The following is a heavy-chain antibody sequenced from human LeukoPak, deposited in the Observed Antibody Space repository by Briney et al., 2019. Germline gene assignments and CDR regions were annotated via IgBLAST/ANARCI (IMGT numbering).Heavy chain of an antibody. V-gene: IGHV3-33*08. D-gene: IGHD4-17*01. CDR2: IWYDGSNK. CDR1: GFTFSDYY. CDR3: ASSTVTTYDYYYGMDV. Sequence: PGGSLRLSCAASGFTFSDYYMSWIRQAPGKGLEWVAVIWYDGSNKYYADSVKGRFTISRDNSKNTLYLQMNSLRAEDTAVYYCASSTVTTYDYYYGMDVWGQGTTVTVSS. J-gene: IGHJ6*02.